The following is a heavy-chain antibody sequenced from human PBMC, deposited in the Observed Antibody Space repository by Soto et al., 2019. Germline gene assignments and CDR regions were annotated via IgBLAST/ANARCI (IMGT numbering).Heavy chain of an antibody. CDR2: TYDSGST. V-gene: IGHV4-31*03. J-gene: IGHJ6*02. CDR1: GGSISSGGYY. D-gene: IGHD2-15*01. Sequence: TLSLTCTVSGGSISSGGYYCSWIRQHPVKGLEGIGYTYDSGSTHYNPSLNSRVTISVDTSKNQFSLKLSSVTAADTAVYYCASRYCSGGSCIMYGMDVWGQGTTVTVS. CDR3: ASRYCSGGSCIMYGMDV.